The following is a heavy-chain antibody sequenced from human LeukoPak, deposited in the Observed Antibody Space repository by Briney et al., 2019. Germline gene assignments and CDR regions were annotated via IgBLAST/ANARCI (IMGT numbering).Heavy chain of an antibody. V-gene: IGHV3-23*01. CDR1: GFTFEDYG. CDR3: AKECDYGNTSHMPCY. D-gene: IGHD4-17*01. Sequence: GGSLRLSCAASGFTFEDYGMSWVRQAPGKGLEWVSSISDGGWTAYTDSVKGRFFISRETATNTLYLQMNSLRVEDTAVYYCAKECDYGNTSHMPCYWGQGTLVTVSS. CDR2: ISDGGWT. J-gene: IGHJ4*02.